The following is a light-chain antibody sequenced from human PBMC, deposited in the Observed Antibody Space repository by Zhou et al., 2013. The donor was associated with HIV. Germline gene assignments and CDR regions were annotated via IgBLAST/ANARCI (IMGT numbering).Light chain of an antibody. CDR1: QSVVSAY. CDR3: QQYDSSIPT. J-gene: IGKJ1*01. V-gene: IGKV3-20*01. Sequence: EIVLTQSPGTLSLSPGERATLSCRASQSVVSAYLAWYQHKPGQAPRLLIFGASNRATGIPDRFSGSGSGTDFTLTITSLEPEDFAVYYCQQYDSSIPTFGQGTKVEIK. CDR2: GAS.